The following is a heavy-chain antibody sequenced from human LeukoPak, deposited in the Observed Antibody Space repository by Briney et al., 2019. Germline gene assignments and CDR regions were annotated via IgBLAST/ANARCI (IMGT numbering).Heavy chain of an antibody. D-gene: IGHD3-22*01. CDR3: ARHGGYYDSSGYRDY. CDR2: ISAYNGNT. Sequence: ASVKVSCKASGYTFTSYGISWVRHAPGQGLEWMGWISAYNGNTNYAQKLQGRVTMTTDTSTSTAYMELRSLRSDDTAVSYCARHGGYYDSSGYRDYWGQGTLVTVSS. CDR1: GYTFTSYG. J-gene: IGHJ4*02. V-gene: IGHV1-18*01.